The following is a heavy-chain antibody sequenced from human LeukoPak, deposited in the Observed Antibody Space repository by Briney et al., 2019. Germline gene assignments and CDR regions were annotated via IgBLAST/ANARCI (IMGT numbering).Heavy chain of an antibody. CDR1: GFTFSSYS. CDR3: ARDGGYCSGGSCSDAFDI. J-gene: IGHJ3*02. D-gene: IGHD2-15*01. CDR2: ISSSSSYI. Sequence: PGGSLRLSCAASGFTFSSYSMNWVRQAPGKGLEWVSSISSSSSYIYHADSVKGRFTISRDNAKNSLYLQMNSLRAEDTAVYYCARDGGYCSGGSCSDAFDIWGQGTMVTVSS. V-gene: IGHV3-21*01.